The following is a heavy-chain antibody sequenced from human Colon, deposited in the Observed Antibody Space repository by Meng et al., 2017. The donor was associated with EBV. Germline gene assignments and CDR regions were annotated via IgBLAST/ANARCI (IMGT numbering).Heavy chain of an antibody. D-gene: IGHD3-10*01. V-gene: IGHV4-34*01. CDR2: IDHRGNT. Sequence: QVQLTQGGEGLLKPSETLPRSCAVYGGSFRDYDWTWIRHPPGKGLEWIGEIDHRGNTKYNPSLKSRVTISLDTSKKQFSLKVSSVTAADSAVYYCARRGPSGNFSPWSQGALVTVSS. CDR3: ARRGPSGNFSP. J-gene: IGHJ5*02. CDR1: GGSFRDYD.